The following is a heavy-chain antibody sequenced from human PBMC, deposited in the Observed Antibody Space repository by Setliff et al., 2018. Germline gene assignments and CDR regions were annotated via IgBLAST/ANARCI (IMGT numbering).Heavy chain of an antibody. CDR1: GFTFSSFE. CDR3: SRDVYDFRTGQADP. CDR2: ISGSGSTT. Sequence: GGSLRLSCAASGFTFSSFEMNWVRQAPGKGLEWVSYISGSGSTTYYEDSVRGRFTIYRDNAKNSLYLHMNSLRADDTAVYYCSRDVYDFRTGQADPWGQGTLVTVSS. D-gene: IGHD3-3*01. V-gene: IGHV3-48*03. J-gene: IGHJ5*02.